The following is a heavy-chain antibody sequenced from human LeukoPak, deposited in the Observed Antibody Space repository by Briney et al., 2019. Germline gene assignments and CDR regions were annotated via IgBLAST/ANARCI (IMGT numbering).Heavy chain of an antibody. CDR2: IIPIFGTT. D-gene: IGHD3-10*01. CDR3: ARDLVPYGSGNSMGD. J-gene: IGHJ4*02. V-gene: IGHV1-69*13. Sequence: SVKVSCKASGGTFSSYAISWVRQAPGQGLEWMGGIIPIFGTTNYAQKFQGRVTISADESTNTAYMELSSLRSEDTAVYYCARDLVPYGSGNSMGDWGQGTLVTVSS. CDR1: GGTFSSYA.